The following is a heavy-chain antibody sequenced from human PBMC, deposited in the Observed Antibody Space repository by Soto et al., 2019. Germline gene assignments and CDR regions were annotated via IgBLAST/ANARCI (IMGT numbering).Heavy chain of an antibody. D-gene: IGHD3-22*01. CDR3: ARDPTRSGGYEFDY. J-gene: IGHJ4*02. CDR1: GFTFSSYA. V-gene: IGHV3-30-3*01. Sequence: PGGSLRLSCAASGFTFSSYAMHWVRQAPGKGLEWVAVISYDGSNKYYADSVKGRFTISRDNSKNTLYLQMNSLRAEDTAVYYCARDPTRSGGYEFDYWGQGTLVTVSS. CDR2: ISYDGSNK.